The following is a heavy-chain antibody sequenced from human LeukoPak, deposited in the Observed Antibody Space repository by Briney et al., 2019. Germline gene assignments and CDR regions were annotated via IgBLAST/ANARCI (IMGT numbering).Heavy chain of an antibody. D-gene: IGHD3-3*01. J-gene: IGHJ5*02. CDR2: INVNDGVT. V-gene: IGHV1-18*01. CDR1: RYTFSNYG. Sequence: ASVKVSCQSSRYTFSNYGVSWARQAPGQGLEWMAWINVNDGVTRYARRFQGRLTLTTDTSTGAAFMDLRSLTSDDTAVYYCVRDWSYDFGDLWGQGTLVTVSS. CDR3: VRDWSYDFGDL.